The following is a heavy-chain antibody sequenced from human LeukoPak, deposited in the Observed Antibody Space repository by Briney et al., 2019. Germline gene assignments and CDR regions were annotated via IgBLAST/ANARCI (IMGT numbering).Heavy chain of an antibody. CDR1: GFTFSSYW. D-gene: IGHD5-18*01. CDR3: ARDPGYSYGSGC. CDR2: IKTDGSLT. J-gene: IGHJ4*02. V-gene: IGHV3-7*01. Sequence: GGSLRLSCVASGFTFSSYWMTWVRQAPGKGLEWVANIKTDGSLTYYVDSVKGRFTISRDNAKNSLYLQMNSLRAEDTAVYYCARDPGYSYGSGCWGQGTLVTVSS.